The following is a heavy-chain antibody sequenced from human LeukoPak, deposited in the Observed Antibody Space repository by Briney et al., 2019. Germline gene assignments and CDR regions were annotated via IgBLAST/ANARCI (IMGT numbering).Heavy chain of an antibody. J-gene: IGHJ3*01. CDR2: IYYSGST. V-gene: IGHV4-59*01. D-gene: IGHD4-17*01. CDR3: ARGFTVTPKYGFDF. CDR1: VDSPIIDN. Sequence: PETLSLTPAVSVDSPIIDNWSSSPAPPQKRLWSIWYIYYSGSTNYNPSLKSQVTISVKTSKNQFSLMLSSVNAADTGVYYCARGFTVTPKYGFDFWGQGRMVTVSS.